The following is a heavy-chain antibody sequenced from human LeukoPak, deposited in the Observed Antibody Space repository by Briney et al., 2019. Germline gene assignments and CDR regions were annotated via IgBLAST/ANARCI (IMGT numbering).Heavy chain of an antibody. CDR3: ARDSGPVYDYVWGSYRFPDY. D-gene: IGHD3-16*02. V-gene: IGHV3-48*04. CDR1: GFTFSSYS. J-gene: IGHJ4*02. CDR2: ISSSGSTI. Sequence: GGSLRLSCAASGFTFSSYSMNWVRQAPGKGLEWVSYISSSGSTIYYADSVKGRFTISRDNAKNSLYLQMNSLRAEDTAVYYCARDSGPVYDYVWGSYRFPDYWGQGTLVTVSS.